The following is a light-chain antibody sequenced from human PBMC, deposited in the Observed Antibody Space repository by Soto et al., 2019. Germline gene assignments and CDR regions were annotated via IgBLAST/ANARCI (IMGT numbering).Light chain of an antibody. CDR3: QFYGSSLIT. CDR1: QNIGSW. CDR2: DVS. Sequence: DSQVAQFPSTLSASVGDRVAMSSRASQNIGSWLAWYQQKPGKAPKVLIYDVSSRATGTPDRFSGSGSGTDFTLTISRLEPEDSAVYYCQFYGSSLITFGQGTRLEIK. V-gene: IGKV1-5*01. J-gene: IGKJ5*01.